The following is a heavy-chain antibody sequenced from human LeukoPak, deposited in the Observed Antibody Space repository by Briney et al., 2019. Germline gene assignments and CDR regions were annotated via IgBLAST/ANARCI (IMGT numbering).Heavy chain of an antibody. V-gene: IGHV4-34*01. J-gene: IGHJ3*02. Sequence: PETLSLTCAVYGGSFSGYYWSWIRQPPGKGLEWIGEINHSGSTNYTPSLKSRLTISVDTSKNQFSLKLSSVTAADTAVYYCARGKVLEWFSDAFDIWGQGAMVTVSS. CDR1: GGSFSGYY. CDR3: ARGKVLEWFSDAFDI. CDR2: INHSGST. D-gene: IGHD3-3*01.